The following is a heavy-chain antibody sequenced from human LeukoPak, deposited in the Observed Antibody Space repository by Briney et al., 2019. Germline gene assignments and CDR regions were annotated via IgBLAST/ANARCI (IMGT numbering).Heavy chain of an antibody. CDR1: GFTFSSYA. D-gene: IGHD1-26*01. CDR3: AKVMVGATTRKGGDY. J-gene: IGHJ4*02. Sequence: GGSLRLSCAASGFTFSSYAMSWVRQAPGKGLDWVSAISGSGGSTYYADSVKGRFTISRDNSKNTLYLQMNSLRAEDTAVYYCAKVMVGATTRKGGDYWGQGTLVTVSS. CDR2: ISGSGGST. V-gene: IGHV3-23*01.